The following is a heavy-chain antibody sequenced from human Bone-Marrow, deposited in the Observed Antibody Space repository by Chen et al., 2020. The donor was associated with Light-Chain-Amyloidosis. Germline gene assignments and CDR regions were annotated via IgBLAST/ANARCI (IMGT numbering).Heavy chain of an antibody. CDR3: AREAARRYYYYYMDV. V-gene: IGHV3-48*01. CDR1: GFTFTAYW. D-gene: IGHD6-6*01. Sequence: EVQVVESGGGLVQPGGSLRLSCTASGFTFTAYWMHWVRQAPGKGLVWVSYISSSSSTIYYADSVKGRFTISRDNAKNSLYLQMNSLRAEDTAVYYCAREAARRYYYYYMDVWGKGTTVTVSS. CDR2: ISSSSSTI. J-gene: IGHJ6*03.